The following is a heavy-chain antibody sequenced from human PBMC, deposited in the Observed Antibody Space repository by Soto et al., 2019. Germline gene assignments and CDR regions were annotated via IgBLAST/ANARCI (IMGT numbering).Heavy chain of an antibody. Sequence: QVQLQESGPGLVKPSQTLSLTCTVSGGSISSGGYYWSWIRQHPGKGLGWIGYIYYSGSTYYNPSLKSRVTISVDTSKNQFSLKLSSVTVADTAVYYCASGSYSSSWYVWFDPWGQGTLVTVSS. J-gene: IGHJ5*02. CDR3: ASGSYSSSWYVWFDP. CDR1: GGSISSGGYY. D-gene: IGHD6-13*01. V-gene: IGHV4-31*03. CDR2: IYYSGST.